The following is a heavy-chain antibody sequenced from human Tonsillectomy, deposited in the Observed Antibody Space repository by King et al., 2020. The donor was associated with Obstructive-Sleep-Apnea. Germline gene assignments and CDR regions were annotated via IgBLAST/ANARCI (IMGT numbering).Heavy chain of an antibody. V-gene: IGHV4-39*07. Sequence: VQLQESGPGLVKPSETLSLSCTVSGGSISSSNYHWGWIRQPPGKGLEGHWNFYYIGRTYYNPSLKSRVTISVDTSKNQFSLKVSSVTAADTAVYYCARDPYSSGWYWYFDLWGRGTLVTVSS. CDR1: GGSISSSNYH. CDR3: ARDPYSSGWYWYFDL. D-gene: IGHD6-19*01. CDR2: FYYIGRT. J-gene: IGHJ2*01.